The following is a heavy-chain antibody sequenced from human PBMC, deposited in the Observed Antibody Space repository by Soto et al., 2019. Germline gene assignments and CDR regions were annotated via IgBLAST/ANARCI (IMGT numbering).Heavy chain of an antibody. CDR1: GGSISSGGYS. D-gene: IGHD6-19*01. CDR3: AKAGGLGAVAADY. J-gene: IGHJ4*02. CDR2: IYHSGST. Sequence: QLQLQESGSGLVKPSQTLSLTCAVSGGSISSGGYSWSWIRQPPGKGLEWIGYIYHSGSTYYNPSLKSRVTIAVDRSKNQFSLKLSSVTAADTAVYYCAKAGGLGAVAADYWGQGTLVTVSS. V-gene: IGHV4-30-2*01.